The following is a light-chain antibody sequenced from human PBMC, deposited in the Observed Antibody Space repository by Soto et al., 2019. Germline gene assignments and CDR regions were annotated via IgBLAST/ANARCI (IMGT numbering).Light chain of an antibody. CDR3: QQYGGSPT. V-gene: IGKV3-20*01. CDR2: DAS. J-gene: IGKJ1*01. CDR1: QSVRSSY. Sequence: EIVLTQSPGTLSLSPGERATLSCRASQSVRSSYLAWYQQKPGQPPRLLIYDASNRATGVTERFSGSGSGTDFTLAISRLEPDDFAVYYCQQYGGSPTFGLGTKVEIK.